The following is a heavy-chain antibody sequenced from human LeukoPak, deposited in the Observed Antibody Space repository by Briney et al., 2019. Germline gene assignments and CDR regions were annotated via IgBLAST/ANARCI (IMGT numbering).Heavy chain of an antibody. CDR3: ATTYYYGSGSYYSDGMDV. D-gene: IGHD3-10*01. CDR1: GFTFGSYG. J-gene: IGHJ6*02. CDR2: ISYDGSNK. Sequence: PGGSLRLSCAASGFTFGSYGMHWVRQAPGKGLEWVAVISYDGSNKYYADSVKGRFTISRDNSKNTLYLQMNSLRAEDTAVYYCATTYYYGSGSYYSDGMDVWGQGTTVTVSS. V-gene: IGHV3-30*03.